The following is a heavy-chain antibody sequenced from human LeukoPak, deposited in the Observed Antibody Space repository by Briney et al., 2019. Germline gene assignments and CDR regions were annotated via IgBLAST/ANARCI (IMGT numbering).Heavy chain of an antibody. CDR1: GFTFSNYG. CDR3: ARELKISNRECYGDCPADS. V-gene: IGHV3-30*03. J-gene: IGHJ4*02. Sequence: PGGSLRLSCVTSGFTFSNYGMHWVRQLPGKGLEWVAVISYDSEGNYHVDSVKGRFTISRDNSKNTLYLQMNSLRVEDTAVYYCARELKISNRECYGDCPADSWGQGTLITVSS. D-gene: IGHD2-21*02. CDR2: ISYDSEGN.